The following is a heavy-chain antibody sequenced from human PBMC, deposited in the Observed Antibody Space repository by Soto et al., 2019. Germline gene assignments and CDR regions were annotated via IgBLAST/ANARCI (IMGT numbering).Heavy chain of an antibody. CDR2: LFSNDAK. D-gene: IGHD3-10*01. Sequence: QVTFKESGPVLVKPTETLTLTCTVSGFALNDARMGVSWIRQPPGKALEWLAHLFSNDAKFYNPALKSRLTISKDTSKSQVVLTMTDMDPVDTATYYCARILEITMIRGPWGQGTLVTVSS. CDR1: GFALNDARMG. V-gene: IGHV2-26*01. CDR3: ARILEITMIRGP. J-gene: IGHJ5*02.